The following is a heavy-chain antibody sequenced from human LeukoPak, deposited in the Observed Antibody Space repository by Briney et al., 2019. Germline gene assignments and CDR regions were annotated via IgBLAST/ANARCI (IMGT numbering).Heavy chain of an antibody. CDR1: GFTFSSYA. Sequence: PGGSLRLSCAASGFTFSSYAMSWVRQAPGKGLEWVSAISGSGGSTYYADSVKGRFTISRDNSKNTLYLQMNRLRAEDTAVYYCAKPNTAMVYYYYYYYMDVWGKGTTVTVSS. V-gene: IGHV3-23*01. CDR3: AKPNTAMVYYYYYYYMDV. J-gene: IGHJ6*03. CDR2: ISGSGGST. D-gene: IGHD5-18*01.